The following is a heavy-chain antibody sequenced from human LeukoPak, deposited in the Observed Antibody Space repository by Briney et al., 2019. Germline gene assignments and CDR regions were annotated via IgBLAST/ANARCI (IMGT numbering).Heavy chain of an antibody. Sequence: PGGSLRLSCVDSGITFSRYWMSWVRQAPGKGLEWVANIKQDGGEKYYVDSVKGRFTISRDNARNSLYLQMNSLRVEDTAVYYCARDGRPLDYWGQGTLVTVS. V-gene: IGHV3-7*03. CDR3: ARDGRPLDY. CDR1: GITFSRYW. CDR2: IKQDGGEK. J-gene: IGHJ4*02.